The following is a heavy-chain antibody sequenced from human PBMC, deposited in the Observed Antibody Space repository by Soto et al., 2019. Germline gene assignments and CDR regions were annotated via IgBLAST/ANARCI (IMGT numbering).Heavy chain of an antibody. CDR2: IYNSGRT. V-gene: IGHV4-4*02. D-gene: IGHD2-21*01. J-gene: IGHJ4*02. CDR1: RGSISSRSW. CDR3: ARGPAYCGGDCSAYYFDY. Sequence: SATLSLTSDVSRGSISSRSWWSRVRQPPGKGLAWLGEIYNSGRTNYNPSLKSRVTISVAKSKNQFSLKLSSVTASDTAVYYCARGPAYCGGDCSAYYFDYWGQGTLVTVSS.